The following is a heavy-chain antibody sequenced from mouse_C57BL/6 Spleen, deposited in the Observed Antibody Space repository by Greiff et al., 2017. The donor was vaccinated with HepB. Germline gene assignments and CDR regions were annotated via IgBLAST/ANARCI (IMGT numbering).Heavy chain of an antibody. V-gene: IGHV5-4*03. Sequence: EVMLVESGGGLVKPGGSLKLSCAASGFTFSSYAMSWVRQTPEKRLEWVATISDGGSYTYYPDNVKGRFTISRDNAKNNLYRQMSHLKSEDTAMYYCARWGSNPWFAYWGQGTLVTVSA. D-gene: IGHD2-5*01. CDR1: GFTFSSYA. J-gene: IGHJ3*01. CDR3: ARWGSNPWFAY. CDR2: ISDGGSYT.